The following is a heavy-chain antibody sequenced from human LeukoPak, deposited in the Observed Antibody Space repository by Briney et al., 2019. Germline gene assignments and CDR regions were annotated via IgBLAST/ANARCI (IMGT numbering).Heavy chain of an antibody. CDR2: ISGSGGST. CDR3: ALPPGPDSSGYYSPRYYYYGMDV. Sequence: PGGSLRLSCAASGFTFSSYWMSWVRQAPGKGLEWVSAISGSGGSTYYADSVKGRFTISRDNSKNTLYLQMNSLRAEDTAVYYCALPPGPDSSGYYSPRYYYYGMDVWGQGTTVTVSS. D-gene: IGHD3-22*01. V-gene: IGHV3-23*01. CDR1: GFTFSSYW. J-gene: IGHJ6*02.